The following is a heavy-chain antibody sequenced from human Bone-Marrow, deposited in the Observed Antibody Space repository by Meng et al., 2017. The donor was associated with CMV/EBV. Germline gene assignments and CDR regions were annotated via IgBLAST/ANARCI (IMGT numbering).Heavy chain of an antibody. CDR2: CDSGDT. CDR1: GHSISSDYF. J-gene: IGHJ4*02. CDR3: ASSYSSSWYFDY. D-gene: IGHD6-13*01. V-gene: IGHV4-38-2*01. Sequence: SETLSLTCHVSGHSISSDYFWGWVRQSPGTGLEWVGICDSGDTFYNPSLKSRVAISVDTSANQFSLKLSSVTAADTAVYYCASSYSSSWYFDYWGKGTLVPVSS.